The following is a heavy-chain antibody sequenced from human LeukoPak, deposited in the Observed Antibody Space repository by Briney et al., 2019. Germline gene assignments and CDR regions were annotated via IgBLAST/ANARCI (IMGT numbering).Heavy chain of an antibody. Sequence: PGGSLRLSCAASGFTFSDYYMDWVRQAPGKGLEWVGRIQNKGNSHIANYAASVKGRFTMSRDDSKNSLFLQMSSLRTEDTAVYYCTRDASTSLFNWGQGTLVTVSS. J-gene: IGHJ1*01. CDR2: IQNKGNSHIA. V-gene: IGHV3-72*01. D-gene: IGHD2/OR15-2a*01. CDR1: GFTFSDYY. CDR3: TRDASTSLFN.